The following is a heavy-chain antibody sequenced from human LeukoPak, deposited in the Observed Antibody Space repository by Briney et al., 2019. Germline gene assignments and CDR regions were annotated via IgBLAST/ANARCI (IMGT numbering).Heavy chain of an antibody. V-gene: IGHV3-30*04. D-gene: IGHD5-24*01. CDR1: GFTFSSYA. Sequence: GRSLRLSCAASGFTFSSYAMHRVRQAPGKGLEWVAVISYDGSNKYYADSVKGRFTISRDNSKNTLYLQMNSLRAEDTAVYYCARDYNRWLQAPVSFGLPDYWGQGTLVTVPS. CDR3: ARDYNRWLQAPVSFGLPDY. J-gene: IGHJ4*02. CDR2: ISYDGSNK.